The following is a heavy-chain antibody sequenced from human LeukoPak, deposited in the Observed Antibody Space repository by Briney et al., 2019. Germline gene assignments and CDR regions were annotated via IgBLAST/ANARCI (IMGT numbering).Heavy chain of an antibody. CDR2: ISGSGDNT. D-gene: IGHD1-26*01. CDR1: GFSFRHYG. V-gene: IGHV3-23*01. Sequence: PGGSLRLSCAASGFSFRHYGMSWVRQAPGKGLEWISGISGSGDNTYFPDFVKGRFTISRDNSKNTLYLQMNSLRDEDTAVYYCAKDRREWELRDAFDLWGQGTLVTVSS. J-gene: IGHJ3*01. CDR3: AKDRREWELRDAFDL.